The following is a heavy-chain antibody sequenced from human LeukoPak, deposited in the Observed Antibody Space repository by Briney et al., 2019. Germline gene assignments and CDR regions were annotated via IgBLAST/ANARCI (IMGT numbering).Heavy chain of an antibody. Sequence: GGSLRLSCAASGFTFSSYSMNWVRQAPGKGLEWVSSISSSSSYIYYADSVKGRFTISRDNAKNSLYLQINSLRAEDTAVYYCARDRAHCSSTSCYREAGWFDPWGQGTLVTVSS. J-gene: IGHJ5*02. CDR3: ARDRAHCSSTSCYREAGWFDP. V-gene: IGHV3-21*01. CDR1: GFTFSSYS. CDR2: ISSSSSYI. D-gene: IGHD2-2*02.